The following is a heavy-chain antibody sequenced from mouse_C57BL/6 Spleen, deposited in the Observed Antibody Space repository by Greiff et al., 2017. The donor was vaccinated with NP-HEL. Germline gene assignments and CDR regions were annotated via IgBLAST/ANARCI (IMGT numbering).Heavy chain of an antibody. CDR1: GYSITSGYY. CDR2: ISYDGSN. Sequence: EVKLVESGPGLVKPSQSLSLTCSVTGYSITSGYYWNWIRQFPGNKLEWMGYISYDGSNNYNPSLKNRISITRDTSKNQFFLKLNSVTTEDTATYYCAREIITTVVATRGDAMDYWGQGTSVTVSS. J-gene: IGHJ4*01. D-gene: IGHD1-1*01. V-gene: IGHV3-6*01. CDR3: AREIITTVVATRGDAMDY.